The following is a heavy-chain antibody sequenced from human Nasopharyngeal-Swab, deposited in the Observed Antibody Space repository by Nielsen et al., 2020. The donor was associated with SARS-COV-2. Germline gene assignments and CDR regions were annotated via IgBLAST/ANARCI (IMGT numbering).Heavy chain of an antibody. Sequence: SVKVSCKASGGTFSSYAISWVRQAPGQGLEWMGGIIPIFGTANYAQKFQGRVTITADESTSTAYMGLSSLRSEDTAVYYCARVTAMAEGYYYGVDVWGQGTTVTVSS. CDR2: IIPIFGTA. D-gene: IGHD5-18*01. CDR1: GGTFSSYA. J-gene: IGHJ6*02. V-gene: IGHV1-69*13. CDR3: ARVTAMAEGYYYGVDV.